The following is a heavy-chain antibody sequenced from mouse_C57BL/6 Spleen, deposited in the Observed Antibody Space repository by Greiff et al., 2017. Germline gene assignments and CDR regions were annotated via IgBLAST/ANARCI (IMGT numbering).Heavy chain of an antibody. D-gene: IGHD4-1*01. Sequence: VQLQQSGPELVKPGASVKMSCTASGYTFTDYTMHWVKQTHGKSLEWIGYINPNNGGTSYNQKFKGKATLPRNKAYSTAYLELRRLTSEDSAVYDCARWRELGTHCFDYWGQGTPLTVSA. CDR1: GYTFTDYT. CDR3: ARWRELGTHCFDY. J-gene: IGHJ2*01. CDR2: INPNNGGT. V-gene: IGHV1-22*01.